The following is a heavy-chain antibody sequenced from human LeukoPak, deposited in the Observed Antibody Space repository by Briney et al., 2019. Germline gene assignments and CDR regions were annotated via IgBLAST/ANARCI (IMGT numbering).Heavy chain of an antibody. CDR1: GDSVSSNSAA. D-gene: IGHD6-19*01. Sequence: SQTLSLTCAISGDSVSSNSAAWNWIRQSPSRGLEWLGRTYYRSKWYNDYALSVKSRITFNPDTSKNQFSLKLSSVTAADTAVYYCARDGRGAGNFDYWGQGTLVTVSS. CDR3: ARDGRGAGNFDY. CDR2: TYYRSKWYN. J-gene: IGHJ4*02. V-gene: IGHV6-1*01.